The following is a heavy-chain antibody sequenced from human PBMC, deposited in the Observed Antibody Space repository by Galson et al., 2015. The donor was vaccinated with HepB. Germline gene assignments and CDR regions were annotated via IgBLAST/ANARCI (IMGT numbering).Heavy chain of an antibody. Sequence: LSLTCTVSAASVTSSGFHWGWVRQPPGKGLECIGNVSYTESPYYSPSLRSRVTISLDSSENQFSLELTSVTAADSAVYYCARLVVESTATYFDYWGQGVLVTVSS. CDR2: VSYTESP. CDR3: ARLVVESTATYFDY. D-gene: IGHD2-15*01. CDR1: AASVTSSGFH. V-gene: IGHV4-39*01. J-gene: IGHJ4*02.